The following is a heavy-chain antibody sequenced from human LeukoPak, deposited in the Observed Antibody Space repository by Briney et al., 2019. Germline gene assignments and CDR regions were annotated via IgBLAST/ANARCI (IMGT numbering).Heavy chain of an antibody. D-gene: IGHD5-18*01. V-gene: IGHV1-18*01. J-gene: IGHJ4*02. CDR3: GRGGYSYGYADY. CDR2: VSAHNGYT. CDR1: GHTFTSYG. Sequence: ASVKVSCKASGHTFTSYGISWVRQAPGQGLEWMGWVSAHNGYTNSPQKFQGRVIMTTETSTSTAYMELRSLKSDDTAVYYCGRGGYSYGYADYWGQGTLVTVSS.